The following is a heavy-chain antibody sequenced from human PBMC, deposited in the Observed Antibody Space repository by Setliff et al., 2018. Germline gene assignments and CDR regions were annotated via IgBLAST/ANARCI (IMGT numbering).Heavy chain of an antibody. CDR3: ARGAYDSYYFDY. CDR2: IIPIFGTA. Sequence: VASVKVSCKASGGTFSSYDISWVRQAPGQGLEWMGRIIPIFGTANYAQKFQGRVTITADKSTSTAYMELSRLRSDDTAVYYCARGAYDSYYFDYWGQGTLVTVS. J-gene: IGHJ4*02. CDR1: GGTFSSYD. V-gene: IGHV1-69*06. D-gene: IGHD3-16*01.